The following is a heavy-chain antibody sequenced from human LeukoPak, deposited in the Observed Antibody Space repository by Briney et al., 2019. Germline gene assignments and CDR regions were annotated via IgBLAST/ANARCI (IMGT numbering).Heavy chain of an antibody. CDR3: ATPLQYSSSSLPPGY. V-gene: IGHV1-2*02. J-gene: IGHJ4*02. CDR2: INPNSGGT. CDR1: GYTFTGYY. D-gene: IGHD6-13*01. Sequence: GASVKVSCKASGYTFTGYYMHWVRQAPGQGLEWMGWINPNSGGTNYAQKFQGRVTMTRDTSISTAYMELSRLRSDDTAVYYCATPLQYSSSSLPPGYWGQGTLVTVSS.